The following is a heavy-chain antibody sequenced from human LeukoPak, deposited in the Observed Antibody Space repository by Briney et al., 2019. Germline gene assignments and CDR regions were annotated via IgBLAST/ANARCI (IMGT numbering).Heavy chain of an antibody. CDR2: ISSSSSYI. Sequence: PGGSLRLSCAASGFTFNSYTMNWFRQAPGKGLEWVSSISSSSSYIYYADSVKGRFTISRDNAKNSLYLQMNSLRAEDTAVYYCARDLRYCTNGVCHRGYCYYMDVWGKGTTVTVSS. CDR1: GFTFNSYT. V-gene: IGHV3-21*01. CDR3: ARDLRYCTNGVCHRGYCYYMDV. J-gene: IGHJ6*03. D-gene: IGHD2-8*01.